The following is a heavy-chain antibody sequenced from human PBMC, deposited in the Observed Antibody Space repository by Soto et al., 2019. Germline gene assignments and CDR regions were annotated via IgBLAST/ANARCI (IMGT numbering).Heavy chain of an antibody. CDR2: IFYTGTT. CDR1: GGSISHYY. Sequence: QVQLQESGPGLVKPSETLSLTCTISGGSISHYYFSWIRQPPGKGLEWIGYIFYTGTTNSNPSVKSRVTMSVDTYKNQISLNLDSVTAADTAVYYCAKGHNYYDSSGYPDDAFDIWGQGTMVTVSS. J-gene: IGHJ3*02. D-gene: IGHD3-22*01. CDR3: AKGHNYYDSSGYPDDAFDI. V-gene: IGHV4-59*13.